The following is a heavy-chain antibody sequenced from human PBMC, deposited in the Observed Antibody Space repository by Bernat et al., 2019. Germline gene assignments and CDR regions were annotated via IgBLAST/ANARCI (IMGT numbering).Heavy chain of an antibody. Sequence: QVQLRESGPGLVKPSQTLSLTCTVSGGSISSGGYYWSWIRQHPGKGLEWIGYIYYSGSTYYNPSLKSRVTISVDTSKNQFSLKLSSVTAADTAVYYCAREGKSSSPSPGAFDIWGQGTMVTVSS. CDR1: GGSISSGGYY. CDR3: AREGKSSSPSPGAFDI. V-gene: IGHV4-31*03. D-gene: IGHD6-6*01. CDR2: IYYSGST. J-gene: IGHJ3*02.